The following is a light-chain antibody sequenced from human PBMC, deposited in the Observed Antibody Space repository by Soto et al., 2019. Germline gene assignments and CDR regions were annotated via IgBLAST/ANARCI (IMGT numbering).Light chain of an antibody. J-gene: IGKJ1*01. CDR3: QQYNGWPLT. V-gene: IGKV3-15*01. CDR1: QSVSSN. CDR2: GAF. Sequence: EIVLTQSPGTLSLSPGERATLSCRASQSVSSNLAWYQQKLGQAPSLLIYGAFTRATGIPARFSGTGSGTEFTLTISSLQSEDFALYYCQQYNGWPLTFGQGTKVDI.